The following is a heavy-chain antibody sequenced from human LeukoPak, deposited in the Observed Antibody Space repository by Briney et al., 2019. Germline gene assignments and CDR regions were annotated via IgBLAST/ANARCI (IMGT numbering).Heavy chain of an antibody. D-gene: IGHD3-3*01. CDR1: GGSISSGDYY. V-gene: IGHV4-30-4*01. Sequence: SQTLSLTCTVSGGSISSGDYYWSWIRQPPGKGLEWIGYIYYSGSTNYNPSLKSRVTISVDTAKNQFSRKLRSVTAADTAVYYCARWRGYLHYGAQRTLVTVSS. CDR2: IYYSGST. J-gene: IGHJ4*02. CDR3: ARWRGYLHY.